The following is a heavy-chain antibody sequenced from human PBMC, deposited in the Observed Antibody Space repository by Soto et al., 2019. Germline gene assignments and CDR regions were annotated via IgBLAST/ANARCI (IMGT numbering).Heavy chain of an antibody. V-gene: IGHV3-30*18. CDR3: AKDRYWDQWLVAYYFDY. Sequence: GGSLRLSCAASGFTFSSYGMHWVRQAPGKGLEWVAVISYDGSNKYYADSVKGRFTISRDNSKNTLYLQMNSLRAEDTAVYYCAKDRYWDQWLVAYYFDYWGQGTLVTVSS. CDR2: ISYDGSNK. D-gene: IGHD6-19*01. CDR1: GFTFSSYG. J-gene: IGHJ4*02.